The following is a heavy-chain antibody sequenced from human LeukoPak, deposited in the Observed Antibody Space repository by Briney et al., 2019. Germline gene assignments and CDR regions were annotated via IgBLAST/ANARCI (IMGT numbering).Heavy chain of an antibody. CDR3: ARDQQVLWFGNIDY. D-gene: IGHD3-10*01. V-gene: IGHV1-18*01. Sequence: GASVKVSCKASGYTFTSYGISWVRQAPGQGLEWMGWISANTGNTNYAQKLQGGVTMTTDTSTSTAYMELRSLRSDDTAVYYCARDQQVLWFGNIDYWGQGTLVTVSS. CDR1: GYTFTSYG. CDR2: ISANTGNT. J-gene: IGHJ4*02.